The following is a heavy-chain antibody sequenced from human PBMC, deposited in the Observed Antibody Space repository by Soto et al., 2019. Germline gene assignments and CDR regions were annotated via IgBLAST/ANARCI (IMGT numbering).Heavy chain of an antibody. J-gene: IGHJ4*02. D-gene: IGHD1-26*01. V-gene: IGHV3-23*01. CDR3: AKDPEWELPKYYFDY. CDR2: ISGSGGST. Sequence: HPGGSLRLSCAASGFPFSTYAMSWVRQAPGKGLEWVSLISGSGGSTYYADSVKGRFTISRDNSRDTLYLQMNSLRAADTAVYYCAKDPEWELPKYYFDYWGQGTLVTVSS. CDR1: GFPFSTYA.